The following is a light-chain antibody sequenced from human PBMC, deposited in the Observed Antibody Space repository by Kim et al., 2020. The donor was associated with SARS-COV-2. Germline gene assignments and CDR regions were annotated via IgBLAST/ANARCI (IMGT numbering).Light chain of an antibody. CDR2: DVN. V-gene: IGLV2-11*01. CDR1: SSDIGTYKY. Sequence: QSALTQPRSVSGSPGQSVTISCTGTSSDIGTYKYVSWYQQHPGKAPKLVIYDVNERPSGVPDRFSGSKSGNTASLTISGLQADDEADYYCCSYAGTYIWLFGGGTHLTVL. CDR3: CSYAGTYIWL. J-gene: IGLJ3*02.